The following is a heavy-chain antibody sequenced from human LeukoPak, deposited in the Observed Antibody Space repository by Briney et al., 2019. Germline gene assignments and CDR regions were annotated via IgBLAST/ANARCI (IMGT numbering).Heavy chain of an antibody. V-gene: IGHV3-30*04. CDR3: AKDWTSGYYGSGSYFDY. CDR2: ISYDGSNK. CDR1: GFTFSSYA. J-gene: IGHJ4*02. Sequence: GGSLRLSCAASGFTFSSYAMHWVRQAPGKGLEWVAVISYDGSNKYYADPVKGRFTISRDNSKNTLYLQMNSLRAEDTAVYYCAKDWTSGYYGSGSYFDYWGQGTLVTVSS. D-gene: IGHD3-10*01.